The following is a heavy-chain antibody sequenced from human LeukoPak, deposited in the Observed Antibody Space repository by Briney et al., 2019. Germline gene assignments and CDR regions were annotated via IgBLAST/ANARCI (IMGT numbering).Heavy chain of an antibody. V-gene: IGHV3-48*01. J-gene: IGHJ4*02. CDR1: GFTFSSYS. CDR3: ARTLVGATRPYYFDY. Sequence: GGSLRDSRAASGFTFSSYSMNWVRQAPGKGLEWVSYISSSSSTIYYADSVKGRFTISRDNAKNSLYLPMNSLRGEDTAVYYCARTLVGATRPYYFDYWGQGTLVTVSS. D-gene: IGHD1-26*01. CDR2: ISSSSSTI.